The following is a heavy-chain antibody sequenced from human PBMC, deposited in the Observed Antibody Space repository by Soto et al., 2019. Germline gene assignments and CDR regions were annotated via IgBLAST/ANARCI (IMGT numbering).Heavy chain of an antibody. D-gene: IGHD3-22*01. Sequence: QLQLQESGPGLVKPSETLSLTCTVSGGSISSSSYYWGWIRQPPGKGLEWIGSIYYSGSTYYNPSLKSRVTISVDTSKNQFSLKLSSVTAADTAVYYCATLGGKYYYDSSGYFDYWGQGTLVTVSS. J-gene: IGHJ4*02. V-gene: IGHV4-39*01. CDR1: GGSISSSSYY. CDR2: IYYSGST. CDR3: ATLGGKYYYDSSGYFDY.